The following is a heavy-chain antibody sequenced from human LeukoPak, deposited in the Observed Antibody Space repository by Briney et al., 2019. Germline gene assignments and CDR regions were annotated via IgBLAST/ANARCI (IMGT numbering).Heavy chain of an antibody. CDR2: INSDGSST. CDR1: GFTFSSYW. Sequence: GGSLRLSCAASGFTFSSYWMHWVRQVPGKGLVWVSRINSDGSSTRYADSVKGRFTISRDNAKNSLYLQINSLRADDTAIYYCATEYKGYWGQGTLVTVSS. V-gene: IGHV3-74*01. CDR3: ATEYKGY. D-gene: IGHD2-15*01. J-gene: IGHJ4*02.